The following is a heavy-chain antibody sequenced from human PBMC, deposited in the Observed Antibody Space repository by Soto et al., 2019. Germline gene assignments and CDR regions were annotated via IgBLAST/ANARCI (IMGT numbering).Heavy chain of an antibody. Sequence: SVKVSCKASGGTFSSYAISWVRQAPGQGLEWMGGIIPIFGTANYAQKFQGRVTITADESTSTAYMELSSLRSEDTAVHYCARVGIPIAATGRDYFDYWGQGTLVTVSS. CDR3: ARVGIPIAATGRDYFDY. CDR1: GGTFSSYA. CDR2: IIPIFGTA. D-gene: IGHD6-13*01. J-gene: IGHJ4*02. V-gene: IGHV1-69*13.